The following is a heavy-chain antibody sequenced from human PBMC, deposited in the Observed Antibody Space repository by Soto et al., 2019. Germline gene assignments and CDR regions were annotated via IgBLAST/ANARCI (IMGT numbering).Heavy chain of an antibody. D-gene: IGHD5-12*01. J-gene: IGHJ4*02. CDR3: ARGKSGYLFDG. Sequence: QVQLVESGGGVVQPGRSLRLSCAASGFTFSSYGMHWVRQAPGKGLEWVAVIWYDGSNKYYADSVKGRFTISRDNSKNTLYLQMNSLRAEETAVYYCARGKSGYLFDGWGEGTLVTVSS. CDR2: IWYDGSNK. V-gene: IGHV3-33*01. CDR1: GFTFSSYG.